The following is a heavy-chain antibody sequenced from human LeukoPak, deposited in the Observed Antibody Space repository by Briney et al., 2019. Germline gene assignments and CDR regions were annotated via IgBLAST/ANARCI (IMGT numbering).Heavy chain of an antibody. Sequence: PSEILSLTCSVSGGSISPYYWNWIRQPPGKGLEWIGYIYYSGSTNYNPSLKSRVTILVDTSKNQFSLKLSSVTAADTAVYYCARQSEYSDSYCYGMDVWGQGTTVTVSS. V-gene: IGHV4-59*01. D-gene: IGHD2/OR15-2a*01. CDR1: GGSISPYY. J-gene: IGHJ6*02. CDR2: IYYSGST. CDR3: ARQSEYSDSYCYGMDV.